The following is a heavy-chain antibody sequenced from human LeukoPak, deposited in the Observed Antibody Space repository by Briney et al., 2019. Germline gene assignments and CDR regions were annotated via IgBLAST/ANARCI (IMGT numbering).Heavy chain of an antibody. J-gene: IGHJ4*02. CDR1: GFTFSTYA. Sequence: GGSLRLSCAASGFTFSTYAMSWVRQAPGKGLEWVSGISSNGDRTYYADSVKGRFTISRDNSKNTLFLQMGSLRADATAIYYCAKERSSGWPFDYWGQGTLVTVSS. CDR3: AKERSSGWPFDY. D-gene: IGHD6-19*01. CDR2: ISSNGDRT. V-gene: IGHV3-23*01.